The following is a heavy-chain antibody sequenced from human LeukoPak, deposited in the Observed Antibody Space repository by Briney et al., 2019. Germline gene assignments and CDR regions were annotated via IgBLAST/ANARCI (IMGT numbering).Heavy chain of an antibody. CDR1: GGSISSSSYF. CDR3: ARRSSGYCLFDY. J-gene: IGHJ4*02. V-gene: IGHV4-39*01. D-gene: IGHD3-22*01. Sequence: PSETLSLTCTVSGGSISSSSYFWGWIRQPPGKGLEWIGSIYYSGSTYYNPSLRSRVTISVDTSKNQFSLKLSSVTAADTAVYYCARRSSGYCLFDYWGQGTLVTVSS. CDR2: IYYSGST.